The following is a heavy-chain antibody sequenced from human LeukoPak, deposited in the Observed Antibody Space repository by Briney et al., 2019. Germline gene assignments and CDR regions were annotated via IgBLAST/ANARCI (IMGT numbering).Heavy chain of an antibody. CDR2: ISYDGGNK. D-gene: IGHD3-10*01. V-gene: IGHV3-30*18. CDR1: GFTFSDYG. CDR3: AKVFEVRGARRPKDY. J-gene: IGHJ4*02. Sequence: PGRSLRLSCAASGFTFSDYGMHWVRQAPGKGLEWVALISYDGGNKFYADSVRDRFTISRDNSKNTLFLQMNSLRIEDTAVYYCAKVFEVRGARRPKDYWGQRTLVIVSS.